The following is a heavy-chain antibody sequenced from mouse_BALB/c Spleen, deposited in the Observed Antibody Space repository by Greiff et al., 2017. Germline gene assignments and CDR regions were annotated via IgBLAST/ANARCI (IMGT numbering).Heavy chain of an antibody. CDR2: ISDGGSYT. D-gene: IGHD2-4*01. CDR3: ARDWVITTY. Sequence: DVQLVESGGGLVKPGGSLKLSCAASGFTFSDYYMYWVRQTPEKRLEWVATISDGGSYTYYPDSVKGRFTISRDNAKNNLYLQMSSLKSEDTAMYYCARDWVITTYWGQGTLVTVAA. J-gene: IGHJ3*01. CDR1: GFTFSDYY. V-gene: IGHV5-4*02.